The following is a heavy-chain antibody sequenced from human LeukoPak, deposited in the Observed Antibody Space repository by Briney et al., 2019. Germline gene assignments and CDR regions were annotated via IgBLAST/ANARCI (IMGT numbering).Heavy chain of an antibody. D-gene: IGHD2-15*01. CDR3: ARDRRVVVAATYYYYYMDV. Sequence: GGSLRLSCAASGFTFSDHYMDWVRQAPGKGLEWVGRTRNKANSYTAEYAASVKGRFTISRDDSKNSLYLQMNSLKTEDTAVYYCARDRRVVVAATYYYYYMDVWGKGTTVTVSS. J-gene: IGHJ6*03. V-gene: IGHV3-72*01. CDR1: GFTFSDHY. CDR2: TRNKANSYTA.